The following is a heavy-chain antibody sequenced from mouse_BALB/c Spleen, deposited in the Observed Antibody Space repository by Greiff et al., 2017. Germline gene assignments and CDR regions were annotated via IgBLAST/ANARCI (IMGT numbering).Heavy chain of an antibody. J-gene: IGHJ3*01. CDR3: ARSTIHYYGPSFAY. V-gene: IGHV1-54*01. D-gene: IGHD1-2*01. Sequence: VQLQQSGAELVRPGTSVKVSCKASGYAFTNYLIEWVKQRPGQGLEWIGVINPGSGGTNYNEKFKGKATLTADKSSSTAYMQLSSLTSDDSAVYFCARSTIHYYGPSFAYWGQGTLVTVSA. CDR2: INPGSGGT. CDR1: GYAFTNYL.